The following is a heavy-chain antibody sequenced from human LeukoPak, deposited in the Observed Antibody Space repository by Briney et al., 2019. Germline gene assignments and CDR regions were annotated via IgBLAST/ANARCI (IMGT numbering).Heavy chain of an antibody. CDR3: ARDEDTSALSEY. J-gene: IGHJ4*02. CDR1: GFSFSSNT. Sequence: PGGSLRLSCAGSGFSFSSNTMSWVRQAPGRGLEWVSAISNNGGRTDYADSVKGRFTISRDNSKSTLYWHMDSLRAEDTAVYYCARDEDTSALSEYWGQGTLVTVSS. D-gene: IGHD2/OR15-2a*01. V-gene: IGHV3-23*01. CDR2: ISNNGGRT.